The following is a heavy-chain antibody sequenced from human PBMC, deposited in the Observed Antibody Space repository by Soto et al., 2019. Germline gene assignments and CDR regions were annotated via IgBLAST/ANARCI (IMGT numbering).Heavy chain of an antibody. V-gene: IGHV4-30-4*01. J-gene: IGHJ4*02. CDR3: ARDDGYYRFYDY. D-gene: IGHD3-3*01. Sequence: QVRLQESGPGLVKPSQTLSLTCTVSGGSISSGDYFWSWVRQPPGKGLEWIGYIYYTGSTSYNPSLKSRISMSVDTSKNQFSLKGSSVTAADTAVYVCARDDGYYRFYDYWGQGTLVTVSS. CDR1: GGSISSGDYF. CDR2: IYYTGST.